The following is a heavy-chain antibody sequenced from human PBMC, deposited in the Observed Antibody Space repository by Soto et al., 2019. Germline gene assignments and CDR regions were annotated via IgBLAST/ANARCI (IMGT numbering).Heavy chain of an antibody. Sequence: PGGSLRLSCEASGLTVATNSFIWVRQAPGKGLEWVSVIYSGGNSYYADSARGRFSVSRDSSKNTLYLQMNSLRAEDTAIYYCAQNGQWLATPPVAWGQGGLVTVSS. CDR2: IYSGGNS. V-gene: IGHV3-53*01. D-gene: IGHD6-19*01. CDR3: AQNGQWLATPPVA. CDR1: GLTVATNS. J-gene: IGHJ4*02.